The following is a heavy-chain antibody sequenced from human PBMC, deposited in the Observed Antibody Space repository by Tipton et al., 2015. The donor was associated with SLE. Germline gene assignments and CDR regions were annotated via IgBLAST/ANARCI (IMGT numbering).Heavy chain of an antibody. D-gene: IGHD4-17*01. CDR1: GGSISSYY. Sequence: LTCTVSGGSISSYYWSWIRQPPGKGLEWIGYIYYSGSTNYNPSLKSRVTISVDTSKNQFSLRLNSVTAADTAVYYCARPNYGDNGYNVFDIWGQGTMVTVSS. CDR3: ARPNYGDNGYNVFDI. V-gene: IGHV4-59*08. J-gene: IGHJ3*02. CDR2: IYYSGST.